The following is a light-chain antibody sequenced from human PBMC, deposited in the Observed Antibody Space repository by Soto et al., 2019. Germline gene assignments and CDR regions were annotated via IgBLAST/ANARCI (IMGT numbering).Light chain of an antibody. Sequence: DIQMTQSPSTLSASVGDRVTITCRASQSISSWVAWYQQKPGKAPNLLIYKASNLESGVPSRFRGSGSGTDFTLTISSLQPDDFATYYCQQYNSYPWTFGRGTKVYIK. V-gene: IGKV1-5*03. J-gene: IGKJ1*01. CDR2: KAS. CDR3: QQYNSYPWT. CDR1: QSISSW.